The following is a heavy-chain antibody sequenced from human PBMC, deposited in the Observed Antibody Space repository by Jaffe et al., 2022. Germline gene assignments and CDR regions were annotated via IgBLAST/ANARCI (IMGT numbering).Heavy chain of an antibody. CDR2: IYHSGST. CDR1: GYSISSGYY. Sequence: QVQLQESGPGLVKPSETLSLTCAVSGYSISSGYYWGWIRQPPGKGLEWIGSIYHSGSTYYNPSLKSRVTISVDTSKNQFSLKLSSVTAADTAVYYCARDHPRPDQGYSYGSANWFDPWGQGTLVTVSS. V-gene: IGHV4-38-2*02. CDR3: ARDHPRPDQGYSYGSANWFDP. J-gene: IGHJ5*02. D-gene: IGHD5-18*01.